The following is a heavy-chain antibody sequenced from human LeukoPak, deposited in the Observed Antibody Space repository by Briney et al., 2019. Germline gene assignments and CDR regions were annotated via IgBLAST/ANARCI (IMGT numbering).Heavy chain of an antibody. CDR1: GDSVSSNTAA. J-gene: IGHJ5*02. V-gene: IGHV6-1*01. Sequence: SQTLSLTCAISGDSVSSNTAAWNWIRQSPSSGLEWLRRTYYRSNWYNDYAVSVKGRITINPDTSKNQFSLQLNSVTPEDTAVYYCARDQMGFDPWGQGILVTVSS. CDR3: ARDQMGFDP. CDR2: TYYRSNWYN. D-gene: IGHD5-24*01.